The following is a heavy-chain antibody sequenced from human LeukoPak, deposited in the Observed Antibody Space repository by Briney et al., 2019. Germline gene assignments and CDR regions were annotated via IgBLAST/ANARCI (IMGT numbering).Heavy chain of an antibody. D-gene: IGHD3-3*01. CDR2: IWYDGSNK. Sequence: PGRSLRLSCTASGFTFGDYAMSWFRQAPGKGLEWVAVIWYDGSNKYYADSVKGRFTISRDNSKNTLYLQMNSLRAEDTAVYYCAKDTHYDFWSGPTLNYWGQGTLVTVSS. V-gene: IGHV3-33*06. J-gene: IGHJ4*02. CDR1: GFTFGDYA. CDR3: AKDTHYDFWSGPTLNY.